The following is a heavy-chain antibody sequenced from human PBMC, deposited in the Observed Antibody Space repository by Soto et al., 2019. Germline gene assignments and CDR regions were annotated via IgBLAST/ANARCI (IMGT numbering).Heavy chain of an antibody. V-gene: IGHV3-48*03. Sequence: GGSLRLPCEATGFSFSNSEMNWVRQAAGKGLEWISYISASGSTIYYAGSVKGRFTVSRDNAKNRLYLQMTGLRGEDTALYYCTREAALGSVDWYDPWGPGTLVTVSS. D-gene: IGHD6-6*01. CDR1: GFSFSNSE. J-gene: IGHJ5*02. CDR3: TREAALGSVDWYDP. CDR2: ISASGSTI.